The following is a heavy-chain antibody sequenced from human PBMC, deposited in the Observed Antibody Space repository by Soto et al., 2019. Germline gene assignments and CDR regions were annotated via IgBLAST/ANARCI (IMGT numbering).Heavy chain of an antibody. J-gene: IGHJ6*02. Sequence: QVQLQQWGAGLLKPSETLSLTCAVYGGSFSGYYWNWIRQPPGKGLDWIGEINHSGRTNYNPSLKSRVTISIDTSKNQFSLKLTSVTAADTAVYFCASYRTSWSGGYSYYFYGMDVWGQGTTVTVSS. CDR2: INHSGRT. CDR1: GGSFSGYY. D-gene: IGHD2-2*01. CDR3: ASYRTSWSGGYSYYFYGMDV. V-gene: IGHV4-34*01.